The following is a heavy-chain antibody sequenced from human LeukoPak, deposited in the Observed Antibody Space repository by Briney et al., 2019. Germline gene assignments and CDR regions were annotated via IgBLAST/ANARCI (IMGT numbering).Heavy chain of an antibody. CDR2: ISYDGSNK. Sequence: PGGSLRLSCAASGFTFSSYWMSWVRQAPGKGLEWVAVISYDGSNKYYADSVKGRFTISRDNSKNTLYLQMNSLRAEDTAVYYCARETPRRGETRDGYRWGQGTVVTVSS. D-gene: IGHD5-24*01. CDR1: GFTFSSYW. CDR3: ARETPRRGETRDGYR. V-gene: IGHV3-30-3*01. J-gene: IGHJ4*02.